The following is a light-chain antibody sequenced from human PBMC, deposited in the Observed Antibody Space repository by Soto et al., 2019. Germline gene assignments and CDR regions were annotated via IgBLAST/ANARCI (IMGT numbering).Light chain of an antibody. J-gene: IGKJ1*01. CDR3: QLSYSTPQT. Sequence: DIQMTQSPSSLSASVGDRVTITCRASQSISSYLNWYQQKPGKAPKLLIYAASSLQSGVPSRFSGSGSGTGLTFPISPLQPEDSARESSQLSYSTPQTFGQGTKVDIK. V-gene: IGKV1-39*01. CDR1: QSISSY. CDR2: AAS.